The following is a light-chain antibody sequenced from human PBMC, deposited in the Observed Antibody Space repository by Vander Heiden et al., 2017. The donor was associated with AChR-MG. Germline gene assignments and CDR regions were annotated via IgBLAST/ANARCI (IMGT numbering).Light chain of an antibody. CDR1: QTVNSD. Sequence: ETVMTQSPATLSVSAGERATLSCRASQTVNSDLAWYQVKPGQAPRLLIYDATTRAAGIPATFSGSGPGTDFTLTISRLQSEDSAVYYWQHDNRSHTFGGGTKVEIK. J-gene: IGKJ4*01. V-gene: IGKV3-15*01. CDR3: QHDNRSHT. CDR2: DAT.